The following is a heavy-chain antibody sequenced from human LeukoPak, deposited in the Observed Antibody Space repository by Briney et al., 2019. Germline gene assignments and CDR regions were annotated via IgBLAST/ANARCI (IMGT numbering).Heavy chain of an antibody. CDR1: GYTFTGYY. J-gene: IGHJ4*02. CDR3: ARDSGDYVPGY. CDR2: ISAYNGNT. D-gene: IGHD4-17*01. V-gene: IGHV1-18*04. Sequence: ASVKVSCKASGYTFTGYYMHWVRQAPGQGLEWMGWISAYNGNTNYAQKLQGRVTMTTDTSTSTAYMELRSLRSDDTAVYYCARDSGDYVPGYWGQGTLVTVSS.